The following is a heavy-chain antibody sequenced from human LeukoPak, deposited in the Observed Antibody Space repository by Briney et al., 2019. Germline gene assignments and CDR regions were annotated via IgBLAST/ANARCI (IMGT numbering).Heavy chain of an antibody. D-gene: IGHD7-27*01. CDR2: ISYSGTN. CDR3: ASLGTLRS. J-gene: IGHJ5*02. V-gene: IGHV4-39*01. Sequence: SETLSHTCTVSGGSVSSSIYYWGWIRQPPGKGLEWIGSISYSGTNYNNPSLKSRVSISIDTSKNQFSVKLTSVTAADTAMYYCASLGTLRSWGQGTLVTVSS. CDR1: GGSVSSSIYY.